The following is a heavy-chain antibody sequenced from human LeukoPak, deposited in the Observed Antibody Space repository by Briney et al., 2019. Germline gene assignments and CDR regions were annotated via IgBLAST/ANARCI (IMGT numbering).Heavy chain of an antibody. J-gene: IGHJ3*02. CDR3: ARGEHIVVVTAIYQGAFDI. V-gene: IGHV4-39*07. Sequence: PSETLSLTCTVSGDSISSTNYYWGWIRQPPGKGLEWIGSIYYSGSTYYNPSLKSRVTISVDTSKNQFSLKLSSVTAADTAVYYCARGEHIVVVTAIYQGAFDIWGQGTMVTVSS. D-gene: IGHD2-21*02. CDR1: GDSISSTNYY. CDR2: IYYSGST.